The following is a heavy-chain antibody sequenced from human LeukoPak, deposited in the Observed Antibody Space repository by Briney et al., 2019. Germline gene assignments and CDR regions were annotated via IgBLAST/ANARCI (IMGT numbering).Heavy chain of an antibody. CDR1: GGTFSSSP. CDR2: IIPMLAIA. CDR3: ARESSNLTMVTNFDF. J-gene: IGHJ4*02. Sequence: ASVKVSCKASGGTFSSSPITWAPQAPGQGLEWMGRIIPMLAIANYAQKFQGRVTITADRSTRTAYMELISLRSEDTAVYYCARESSNLTMVTNFDFWGQGTLVTVSS. V-gene: IGHV1-69*04. D-gene: IGHD4-17*01.